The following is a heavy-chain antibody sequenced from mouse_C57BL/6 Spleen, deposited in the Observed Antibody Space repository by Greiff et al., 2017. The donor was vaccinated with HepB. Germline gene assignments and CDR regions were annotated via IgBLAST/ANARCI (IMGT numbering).Heavy chain of an antibody. Sequence: QVQLQQPGAELVMPGASVKLSCKASGYTFTSYWMHWVKQRPGQGLEWIGEIDPSDSYTNYNQKFKGKSTLTVDKSSSTAYMQLSSLTSEDSAVYYCARYEYAVAYWGQGTLVTVSA. V-gene: IGHV1-69*01. CDR3: ARYEYAVAY. J-gene: IGHJ3*01. CDR1: GYTFTSYW. D-gene: IGHD2-4*01. CDR2: IDPSDSYT.